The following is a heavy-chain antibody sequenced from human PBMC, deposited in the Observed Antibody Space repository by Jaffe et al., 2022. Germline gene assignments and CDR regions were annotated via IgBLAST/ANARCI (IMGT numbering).Heavy chain of an antibody. D-gene: IGHD1-26*01. V-gene: IGHV4-38-2*01. J-gene: IGHJ4*02. Sequence: QVQLQESGPGLVKPSETLSLTCAVSGYSISSGYYWGWIRQPPGKGLEWIGSIYHSGSTYYNPSLKSRVTISVDTSKNQFSLKLSSVTAADTAVYYCARQVGVGATPFDYWGQGTLVTVSS. CDR1: GYSISSGYY. CDR3: ARQVGVGATPFDY. CDR2: IYHSGST.